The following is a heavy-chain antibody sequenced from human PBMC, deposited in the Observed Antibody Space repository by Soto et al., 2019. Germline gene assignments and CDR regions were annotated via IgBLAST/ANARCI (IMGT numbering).Heavy chain of an antibody. Sequence: QVQLVQSGAEVKKPGASVKVSCKASGYSFTTYGISWVRQAPGQGLEWMGWISDYNGNTNYEKKFQGRVTMTTDTSTRTAYLEVKRLRSDDTAVYYCAREGYYSGSESYAPPRYYGMDVWGQGTTVTVS. V-gene: IGHV1-18*01. CDR2: ISDYNGNT. CDR3: AREGYYSGSESYAPPRYYGMDV. J-gene: IGHJ6*02. D-gene: IGHD3-10*01. CDR1: GYSFTTYG.